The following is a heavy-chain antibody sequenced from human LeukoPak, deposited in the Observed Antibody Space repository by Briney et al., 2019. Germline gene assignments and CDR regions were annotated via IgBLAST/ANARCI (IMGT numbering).Heavy chain of an antibody. D-gene: IGHD3-3*01. CDR1: GYTFTGYY. CDR3: AKAPGYDFWSGYFVRDEGSGAFDI. J-gene: IGHJ3*02. V-gene: IGHV1-2*02. Sequence: GASVKVSCKASGYTFTGYYIHWVRQAPGQGPEWMGWINPDSGGTNYAQKFQGRVTMSRDTSISTAYMEVSRLRSDDTAVYYCAKAPGYDFWSGYFVRDEGSGAFDIWGQGTMVTVSS. CDR2: INPDSGGT.